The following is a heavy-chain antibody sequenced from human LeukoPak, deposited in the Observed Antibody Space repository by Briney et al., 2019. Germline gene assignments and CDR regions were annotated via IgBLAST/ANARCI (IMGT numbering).Heavy chain of an antibody. J-gene: IGHJ4*02. CDR2: INPSGGST. Sequence: ASVEVSCKASGYTFTSYYMHWVRQAPGQGLEWMGIINPSGGSTSYAQKFQGRVTMTRDTSTSTVYMELSSLRSEDTAIYFCARVHGYYIGLYYFDYWGQGTLVTVSS. D-gene: IGHD1-26*01. CDR1: GYTFTSYY. CDR3: ARVHGYYIGLYYFDY. V-gene: IGHV1-46*01.